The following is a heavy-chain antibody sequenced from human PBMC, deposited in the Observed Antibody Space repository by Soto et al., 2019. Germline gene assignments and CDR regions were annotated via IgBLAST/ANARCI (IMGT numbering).Heavy chain of an antibody. CDR3: AREIVGEAVADRWYYYYYGMDV. D-gene: IGHD6-19*01. V-gene: IGHV4-59*01. CDR2: IYYSGSA. CDR1: GGSISSYY. Sequence: PSETLSLTCTVSGGSISSYYWSWIRQPPGKGLEWIGYIYYSGSANYNPSLKSRVTISVDTSKNQFSLKLSSVTAADTAVYYCAREIVGEAVADRWYYYYYGMDVWGQGTTVTVSS. J-gene: IGHJ6*02.